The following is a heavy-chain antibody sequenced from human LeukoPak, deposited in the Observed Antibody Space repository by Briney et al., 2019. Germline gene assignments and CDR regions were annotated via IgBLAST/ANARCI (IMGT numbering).Heavy chain of an antibody. D-gene: IGHD3-22*01. CDR1: GYTFTGYY. CDR3: ARGPIGYYYYGMDV. Sequence: ASVKVSRKASGYTFTGYYMHWVRQAPGQGLEWMGWINPNSGGTNYAQKFQGRVTMTRDTSISTAYMELSRLRSDDTAVYYCARGPIGYYYYGMDVWGQGTTVTVSS. CDR2: INPNSGGT. V-gene: IGHV1-2*02. J-gene: IGHJ6*02.